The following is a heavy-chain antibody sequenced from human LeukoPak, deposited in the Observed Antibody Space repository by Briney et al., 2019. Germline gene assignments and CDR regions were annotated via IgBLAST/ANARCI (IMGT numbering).Heavy chain of an antibody. V-gene: IGHV4-34*01. CDR1: GGSFNGYY. Sequence: SETLSLTCAVYGGSFNGYYWSWIRQPPGKGLEWIGEINHSGSTNYNPSLKSRVTMSVDTSKNQVSLKLSSVTAADTAVYYCARGPGSGSYFDWFDPWGQGTQVTVSS. D-gene: IGHD3-10*01. CDR3: ARGPGSGSYFDWFDP. CDR2: INHSGST. J-gene: IGHJ5*02.